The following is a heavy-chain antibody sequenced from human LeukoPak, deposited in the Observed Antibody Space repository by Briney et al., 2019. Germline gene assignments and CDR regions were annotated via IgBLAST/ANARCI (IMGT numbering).Heavy chain of an antibody. V-gene: IGHV3-30*02. CDR3: AKDESRGIAAAGVRDY. CDR2: IRYDGSNK. J-gene: IGHJ4*02. Sequence: TGGSLRLSCAASGFTFSSYGMHWVRQAPGKGLEWVAFIRYDGSNKYYADSVKGRFTISRDNSKNTLYLQMNSLRAEDTAVYYCAKDESRGIAAAGVRDYWGQGTLVTVSS. CDR1: GFTFSSYG. D-gene: IGHD6-13*01.